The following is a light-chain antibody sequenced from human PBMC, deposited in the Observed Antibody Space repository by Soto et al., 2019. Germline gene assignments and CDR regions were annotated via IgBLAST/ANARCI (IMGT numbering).Light chain of an antibody. CDR1: QSVSSNH. Sequence: EIVVTQSPSTLSLSPGERATLSCRASQSVSSNHLAWYQQKPGQAPRLLIFAATGRPTVIPDRFTGNGSGTDFTLTISRLEPEDFAMYYCQQYGSSPYTFGQGTKVDNK. V-gene: IGKV3-20*01. J-gene: IGKJ2*01. CDR2: AAT. CDR3: QQYGSSPYT.